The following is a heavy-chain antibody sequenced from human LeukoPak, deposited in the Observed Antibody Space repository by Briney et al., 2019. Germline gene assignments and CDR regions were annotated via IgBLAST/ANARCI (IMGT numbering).Heavy chain of an antibody. Sequence: ASVKVSCKASGYTFTSYAMHWVRQAPGQRLEWTGWINAGNGNTKYSQKFQGRVTITRDTSASTAYMELSSLRSEDTAVYYCAYSLAATRGFDYWGQGTLVTVSS. D-gene: IGHD2-15*01. J-gene: IGHJ4*02. CDR3: AYSLAATRGFDY. CDR1: GYTFTSYA. V-gene: IGHV1-3*01. CDR2: INAGNGNT.